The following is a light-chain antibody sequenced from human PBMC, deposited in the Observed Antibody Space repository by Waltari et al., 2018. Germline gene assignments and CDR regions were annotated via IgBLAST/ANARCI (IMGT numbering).Light chain of an antibody. CDR1: QAISGY. V-gene: IGKV1-9*01. CDR2: AAS. CDR3: QQYGTSPTWT. J-gene: IGKJ1*01. Sequence: NQLTQSPSSLSASVGDRVTITCRASQAISGYLAWYQQKPGKAPKLLIYAASTLQSGVPSRFSGSGSGTDFTLTISRLEPEDFAVYYCQQYGTSPTWTFGQGTKVEIK.